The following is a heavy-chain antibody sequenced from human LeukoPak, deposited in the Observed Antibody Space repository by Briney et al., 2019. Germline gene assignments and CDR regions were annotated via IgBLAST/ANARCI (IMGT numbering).Heavy chain of an antibody. V-gene: IGHV3-33*01. CDR1: GFTFRNYG. D-gene: IGHD6-19*01. CDR3: ASLRRDSSGWYYFDY. Sequence: GGSLRLSCVGSGFTFRNYGMHWVRQAPGKGLEWVALIWYDGSNKFYAVSVKGRFTISRDNSKNTLYLQMDSLRTEDTAVYYCASLRRDSSGWYYFDYWGQGTLVTVSS. J-gene: IGHJ4*02. CDR2: IWYDGSNK.